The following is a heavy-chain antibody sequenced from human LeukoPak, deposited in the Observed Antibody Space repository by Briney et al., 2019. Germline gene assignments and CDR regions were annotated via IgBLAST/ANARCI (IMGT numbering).Heavy chain of an antibody. V-gene: IGHV1-2*02. D-gene: IGHD2-8*01. Sequence: ASVKVSCKAFGGTFSDYALNWVRQAPGQGLEWMGWINPNSGGTKYAQKFQGRVTMTRDTSISTAYMELSSLSSDDTAVYYCASHGPNGYMDVWGKGTTVTVSS. CDR3: ASHGPNGYMDV. J-gene: IGHJ6*03. CDR1: GGTFSDYA. CDR2: INPNSGGT.